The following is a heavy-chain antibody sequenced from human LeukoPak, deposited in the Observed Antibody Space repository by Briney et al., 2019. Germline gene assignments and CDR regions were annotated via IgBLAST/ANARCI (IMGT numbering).Heavy chain of an antibody. Sequence: ASVKVSCKASGYTFTSYGISWVRQAPGQGLEWMGWISAYNGNTNYAQKLQGRVTMTTDTSTSTAYMELRSLRSDDTAVYYCARAPTYSSASPKYYYYYMDVWGKGTTVTVFS. D-gene: IGHD6-25*01. J-gene: IGHJ6*03. CDR1: GYTFTSYG. V-gene: IGHV1-18*01. CDR2: ISAYNGNT. CDR3: ARAPTYSSASPKYYYYYMDV.